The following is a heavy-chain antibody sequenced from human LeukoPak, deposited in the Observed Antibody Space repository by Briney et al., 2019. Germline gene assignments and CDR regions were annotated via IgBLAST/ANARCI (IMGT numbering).Heavy chain of an antibody. J-gene: IGHJ4*02. Sequence: GESLKISCKGSGYAFTNYWIGWVRQMPGKGLEFMGIIYPGDSNTKYSPSIQGQVTISADKSISTAYLQWSTLKASDTAMYYCAKLRYCSGDTCYSPFDYWGQGTLVTVSS. D-gene: IGHD2-15*01. CDR3: AKLRYCSGDTCYSPFDY. CDR1: GYAFTNYW. V-gene: IGHV5-51*01. CDR2: IYPGDSNT.